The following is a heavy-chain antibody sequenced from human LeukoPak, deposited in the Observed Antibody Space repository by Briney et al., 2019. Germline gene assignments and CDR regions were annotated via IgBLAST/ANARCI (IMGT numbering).Heavy chain of an antibody. J-gene: IGHJ5*02. CDR3: ATLNWDDGEVSGFDH. D-gene: IGHD1-26*01. CDR1: GFSFRNTW. Sequence: GGSLRLSCTASGFSFRNTWMSWVRQAPGKGLEWVANIKKDETEIYYADSVKGRFTISRDNAKRSPYLQMNVLRAADTAVYYCATLNWDDGEVSGFDHWGRGIMVTVSS. V-gene: IGHV3-7*01. CDR2: IKKDETEI.